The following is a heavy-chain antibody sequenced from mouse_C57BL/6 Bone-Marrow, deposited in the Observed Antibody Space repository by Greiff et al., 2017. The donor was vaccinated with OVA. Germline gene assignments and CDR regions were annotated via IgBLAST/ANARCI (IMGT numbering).Heavy chain of an antibody. J-gene: IGHJ3*01. V-gene: IGHV1-55*01. CDR2: IYPGSGST. CDR3: AREGKIYYGYDPPFAY. CDR1: GYTFTSYW. Sequence: VQLQQPGAELVKPGASVKMSCKASGYTFTSYWITWVKQRPGQGLEWIGDIYPGSGSTNYNEKFKSKATLTVDTSSSTAYMQLSSLTSEDSAVYYCAREGKIYYGYDPPFAYWGQGTLVTVSA. D-gene: IGHD2-2*01.